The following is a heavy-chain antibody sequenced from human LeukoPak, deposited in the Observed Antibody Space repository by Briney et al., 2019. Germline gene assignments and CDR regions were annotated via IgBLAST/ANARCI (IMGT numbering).Heavy chain of an antibody. V-gene: IGHV3-48*02. J-gene: IGHJ4*02. Sequence: GGSLRLSCAASGFTFTNYGMNWVRQAPGRGLEWVSYISSTTSTIYFADSVKGRFTISRDNAGNSLYLQMNSLRDEDTAVYYCAREDSSGYYHYFDYWGQGTLVTVSS. D-gene: IGHD3-22*01. CDR2: ISSTTSTI. CDR3: AREDSSGYYHYFDY. CDR1: GFTFTNYG.